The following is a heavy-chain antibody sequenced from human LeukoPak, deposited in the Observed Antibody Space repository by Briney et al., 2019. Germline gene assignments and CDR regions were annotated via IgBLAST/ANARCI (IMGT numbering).Heavy chain of an antibody. CDR2: IIPIFGTA. J-gene: IGHJ4*02. CDR3: ARGGEYTSYSY. Sequence: ASVKVSCKASGGTFSSYAISWVRQAPGQGLEWMGGIIPIFGTANYAQKFQGRVTITTDESTSTAYMELSSLISEGTAVYYCARGGEYTSYSYWGQGTLVTVSS. CDR1: GGTFSSYA. D-gene: IGHD3-16*01. V-gene: IGHV1-69*05.